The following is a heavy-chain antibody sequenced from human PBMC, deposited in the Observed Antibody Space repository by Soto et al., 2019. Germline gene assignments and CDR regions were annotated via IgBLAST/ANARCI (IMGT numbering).Heavy chain of an antibody. Sequence: VQLLESGGGLVQPGGSLRLSCAASGFTFSSYAMSWVRQAPGKGLEWVSAISGSGGSTYYADSVKGRFTISRDNSKNTLYLQMNSLRAEDTAVYYCSYYYDSSGYFSYYFDYWGQGTLVTVSS. CDR2: ISGSGGST. CDR1: GFTFSSYA. D-gene: IGHD3-22*01. CDR3: SYYYDSSGYFSYYFDY. V-gene: IGHV3-23*01. J-gene: IGHJ4*02.